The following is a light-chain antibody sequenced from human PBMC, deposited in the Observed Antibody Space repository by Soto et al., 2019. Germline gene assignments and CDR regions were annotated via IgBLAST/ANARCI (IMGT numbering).Light chain of an antibody. J-gene: IGLJ2*01. V-gene: IGLV1-51*01. CDR1: SSNIGNNY. CDR3: GTWDSSLSVVV. Sequence: QSALKQPPSVFSAPRRKGTISCSGRSSNIGNNYVSWYQQLPGTAPKLLIYDNNKRPSGIPDRFSGSKSGTSATLGITGLQTGDEADYYCGTWDSSLSVVVFGGGTKVTVL. CDR2: DNN.